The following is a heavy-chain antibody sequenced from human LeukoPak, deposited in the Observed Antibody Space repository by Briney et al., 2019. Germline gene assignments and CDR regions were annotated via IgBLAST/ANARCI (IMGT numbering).Heavy chain of an antibody. D-gene: IGHD2-21*01. V-gene: IGHV4-59*01. J-gene: IGHJ4*02. Sequence: SETLSLTCTVSGGSISSYYWSWIRQPPGKGLEWIGYIYYSGSTNYNPSLKSRVTISVDTSKNQFSLKLSSVTAADTAVYYCAREVVVASHFDYWGQGTLVTVSS. CDR3: AREVVVASHFDY. CDR2: IYYSGST. CDR1: GGSISSYY.